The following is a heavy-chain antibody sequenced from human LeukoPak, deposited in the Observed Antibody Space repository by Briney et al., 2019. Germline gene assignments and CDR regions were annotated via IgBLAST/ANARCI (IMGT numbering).Heavy chain of an antibody. V-gene: IGHV3-7*04. Sequence: GGSLRLSCAASGFSLSSYWMSWVRQPPGKGLEWVANIKKDGSEKYYVDSVKGRFTISRDNAKTSLYLQMNTLRAEDTAVYYCARAGSPLLDYWGQGTLVTVSS. J-gene: IGHJ4*02. D-gene: IGHD1-26*01. CDR3: ARAGSPLLDY. CDR1: GFSLSSYW. CDR2: IKKDGSEK.